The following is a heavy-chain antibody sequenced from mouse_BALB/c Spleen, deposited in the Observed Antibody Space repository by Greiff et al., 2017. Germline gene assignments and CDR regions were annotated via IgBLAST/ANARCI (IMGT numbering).Heavy chain of an antibody. CDR3: ARGYSRYFDV. J-gene: IGHJ1*01. Sequence: QVQLQQPGAELVKPGAPVKLSCKASGYTFTSYWMNWVKQRPGRGLEWIGRIDPSDSETNYNQKFKDKATLTVDKSSSTAYIQLSSLTSEDSAVYYCARGYSRYFDVWGAGTTVTVSA. CDR1: GYTFTSYW. V-gene: IGHV1-69*02. CDR2: IDPSDSET.